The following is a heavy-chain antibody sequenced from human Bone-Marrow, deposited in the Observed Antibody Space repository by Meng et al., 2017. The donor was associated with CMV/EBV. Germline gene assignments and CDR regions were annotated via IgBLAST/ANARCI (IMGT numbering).Heavy chain of an antibody. CDR3: ATDLPLGVVVGYYFEY. CDR1: GFTFTRNA. CDR2: LRYDGSNK. V-gene: IGHV3-30*02. D-gene: IGHD2-21*01. Sequence: GESLKISCAASGFTFTRNAMHWVRQAPGKGLDWVAFLRYDGSNKYYADSVKGRFTISRDNSKNTLYLQMNSLRPEDTAVYYCATDLPLGVVVGYYFEYWGQGTLVTVSS. J-gene: IGHJ4*02.